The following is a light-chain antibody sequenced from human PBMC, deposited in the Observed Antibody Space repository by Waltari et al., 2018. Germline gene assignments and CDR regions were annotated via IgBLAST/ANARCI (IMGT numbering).Light chain of an antibody. CDR3: MHSIQHPWT. CDR2: EVS. CDR1: QSLLFFDGKPY. J-gene: IGKJ1*01. V-gene: IGKV2D-29*01. Sequence: DIVMTQTPLSLSVTPGQPASISCKSSQSLLFFDGKPYLYWFLQKPGQPPQLLIYEVSKRFSVVPDRCSGGGSRTDFTLKSSLVEAEDVGVYYCMHSIQHPWTFGQGTKVEIE.